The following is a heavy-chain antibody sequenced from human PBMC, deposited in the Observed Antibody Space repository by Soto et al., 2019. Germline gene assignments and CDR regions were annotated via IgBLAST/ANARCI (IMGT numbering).Heavy chain of an antibody. CDR3: ARTRINYYYDSSGYTFDY. CDR2: IDWDDDK. CDR1: GFSLSTSGMC. J-gene: IGHJ4*02. D-gene: IGHD3-22*01. V-gene: IGHV2-70*11. Sequence: SGPTLVNPTQTLTLTCTFSGFSLSTSGMCVSWIRQPPGKALEWLARIDWDDDKYYSTSLKTRLTISKDTSKNQVVLTMTNMDPVDTATYYCARTRINYYYDSSGYTFDYWGQGTLVTV.